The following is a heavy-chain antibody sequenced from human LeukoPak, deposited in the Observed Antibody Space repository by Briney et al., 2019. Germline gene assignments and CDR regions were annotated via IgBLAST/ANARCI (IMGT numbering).Heavy chain of an antibody. J-gene: IGHJ4*02. CDR3: ARHHYGAFDY. V-gene: IGHV3-66*04. D-gene: IGHD4-17*01. Sequence: GGSLRLSCAASGFTVSSYYMSWARQAPGKGLEWVSVIYAGGATYYADSVKGRFTISRDNSKNTLYLQMNSLRAEDTAVYYCARHHYGAFDYWGQETLVTVSS. CDR2: IYAGGAT. CDR1: GFTVSSYY.